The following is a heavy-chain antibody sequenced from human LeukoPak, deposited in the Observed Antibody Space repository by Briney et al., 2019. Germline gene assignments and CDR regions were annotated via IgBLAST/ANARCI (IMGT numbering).Heavy chain of an antibody. V-gene: IGHV3-7*03. CDR1: GFTFSSYW. J-gene: IGHJ4*02. D-gene: IGHD3-22*01. CDR2: IKQDGSEK. Sequence: GSLRLSCAASGFTFSSYWMSWVRRAPGKGLEWVANIKQDGSEKYYVDSVKGRFTISRDNAKNSLYLQMNSLRAEDTAVYYCARDSGAYYYDSSGDFDYWGQGTLVTVSS. CDR3: ARDSGAYYYDSSGDFDY.